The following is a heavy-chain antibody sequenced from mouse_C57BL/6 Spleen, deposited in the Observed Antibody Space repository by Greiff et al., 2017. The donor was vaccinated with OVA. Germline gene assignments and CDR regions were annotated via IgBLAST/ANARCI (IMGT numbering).Heavy chain of an antibody. CDR1: GYTFTSYG. CDR3: ARGGFAY. V-gene: IGHV1-81*01. Sequence: VQVVESGAELARPGASVKLSCKASGYTFTSYGISWVKQRTGQGLEWIGEIYPRSGNTYYNEKFKGKATLTADKSSSTAYMELRSLTSEDSAGYCGARGGFAYWGQGTLVTVSA. CDR2: IYPRSGNT. J-gene: IGHJ3*01.